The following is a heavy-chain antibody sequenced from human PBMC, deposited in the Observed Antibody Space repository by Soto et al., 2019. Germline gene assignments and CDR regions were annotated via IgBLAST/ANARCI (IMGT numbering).Heavy chain of an antibody. CDR3: ARERPYSSSWYNWFDP. D-gene: IGHD6-13*01. V-gene: IGHV4-4*07. Sequence: PSETLSLTCTVSGGSISSYYWSWIRQPAGKGLEWIGRIYTSGSTNYNPSLKSRVTMSVDTSKNQFSLKLSSVTAADTAVYYCARERPYSSSWYNWFDPWGQGTLVTVYS. CDR2: IYTSGST. J-gene: IGHJ5*02. CDR1: GGSISSYY.